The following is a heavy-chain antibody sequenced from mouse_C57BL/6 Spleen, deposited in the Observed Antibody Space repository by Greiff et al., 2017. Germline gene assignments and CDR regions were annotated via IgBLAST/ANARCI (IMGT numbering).Heavy chain of an antibody. Sequence: QVQLKQSGAELVKPGASVKISCKASGYAFSSYWMNWVKQRPGKGLEWIGQIYPGDGDTNYNGKFKGKATLTADKSSSTAYMQLSSLTSEDSAVYFCARYYDPKGYYFDYWGQGTTLTVSS. CDR3: ARYYDPKGYYFDY. CDR1: GYAFSSYW. J-gene: IGHJ2*01. CDR2: IYPGDGDT. D-gene: IGHD2-4*01. V-gene: IGHV1-80*01.